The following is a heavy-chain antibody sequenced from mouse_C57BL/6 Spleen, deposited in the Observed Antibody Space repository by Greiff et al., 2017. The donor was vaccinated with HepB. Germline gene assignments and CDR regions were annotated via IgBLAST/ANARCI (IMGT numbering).Heavy chain of an antibody. CDR2: INPGSGGT. CDR3: ARGGVTTLVAFDY. Sequence: QVQLQQSGAELVRPGTSVKVSCKASGYAFTNYLIEWVKQRPGQGLEWIGVINPGSGGTNYNEKFKGKATLTADKSSSTAYMQLSSLTSEDSAVYFCARGGVTTLVAFDYWGQGTTLTVSS. V-gene: IGHV1-54*01. CDR1: GYAFTNYL. D-gene: IGHD1-1*01. J-gene: IGHJ2*01.